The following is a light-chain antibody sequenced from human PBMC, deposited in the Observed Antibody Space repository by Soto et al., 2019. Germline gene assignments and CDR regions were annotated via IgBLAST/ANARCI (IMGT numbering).Light chain of an antibody. V-gene: IGLV1-47*02. CDR2: SND. CDR1: RSDIGTNY. J-gene: IGLJ1*01. Sequence: QSSLTQPPSASGTPGQRFVISCSGSRSDIGTNYVYWYQQVPGTAPKLLIYSNDQRPSGVPDRYSASKSGTSASLAISGLRSDDESDYYCASWDDSLNGHVFGTGTKVTVL. CDR3: ASWDDSLNGHV.